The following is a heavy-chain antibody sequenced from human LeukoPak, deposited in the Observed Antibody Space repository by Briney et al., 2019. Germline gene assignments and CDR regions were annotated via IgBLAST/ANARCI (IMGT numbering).Heavy chain of an antibody. CDR2: FDPEDGET. J-gene: IGHJ4*02. CDR3: ATAEPVGSLQFDY. D-gene: IGHD3-10*01. CDR1: GYTLTELS. V-gene: IGHV1-24*01. Sequence: ASVKVSCKVSGYTLTELSMHWVRQAPGKGLEWMGGFDPEDGETIYAQKFQGRVTMTEDTSTDTAYMELSSLRSEDTAVYYGATAEPVGSLQFDYWGQGTLVTVSS.